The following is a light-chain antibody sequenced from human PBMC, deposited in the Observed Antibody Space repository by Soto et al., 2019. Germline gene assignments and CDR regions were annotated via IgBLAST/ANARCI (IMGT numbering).Light chain of an antibody. Sequence: EIVLTQSPGTLSLSPGERGTLSCRASQSVSKNYLAWYQQKPGQAPRLLIYGASSRATGIPDRFSGSGSGTDFTLTISRLEPEDFAVXXXQQYASSPLTFGGGTKVEIK. CDR1: QSVSKNY. CDR3: QQYASSPLT. J-gene: IGKJ4*01. V-gene: IGKV3-20*01. CDR2: GAS.